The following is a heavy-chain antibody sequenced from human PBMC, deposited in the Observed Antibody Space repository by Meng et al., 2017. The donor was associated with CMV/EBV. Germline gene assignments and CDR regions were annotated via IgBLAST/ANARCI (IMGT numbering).Heavy chain of an antibody. D-gene: IGHD6-13*01. CDR3: ARASQGSSRLNPTLYYYNAMDV. Sequence: ASVKVSCKASDYTFTNYGYGISWVRQAPGQGLEWMGWISTYNGNTNYAQKLQGRVTITADTSTSTAYMELTSLTSDDTAVYYCARASQGSSRLNPTLYYYNAMDVWGQGTTVTVSS. V-gene: IGHV1-18*01. CDR2: ISTYNGNT. CDR1: DYTFTNYGYG. J-gene: IGHJ6*02.